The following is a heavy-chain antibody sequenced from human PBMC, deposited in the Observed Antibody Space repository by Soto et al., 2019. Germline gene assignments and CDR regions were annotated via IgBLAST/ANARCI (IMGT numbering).Heavy chain of an antibody. CDR2: LIPIFGTA. V-gene: IGHV1-69*12. J-gene: IGHJ6*02. CDR1: GGTFSSYA. Sequence: QVQLVQSGAEVKKPESSVKVSCKASGGTFSSYAISWVRQAPGQGLEWMGGLIPIFGTADYAKTCQGRVTITAAESTSTAYTELSSLRSEDTAVYYCASHTGSSPEGRYYYGMDVWGQGTTVTVSS. CDR3: ASHTGSSPEGRYYYGMDV. D-gene: IGHD1-26*01.